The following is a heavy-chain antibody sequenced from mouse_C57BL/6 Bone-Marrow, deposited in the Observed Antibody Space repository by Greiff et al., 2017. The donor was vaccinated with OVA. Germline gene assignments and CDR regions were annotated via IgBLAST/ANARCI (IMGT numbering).Heavy chain of an antibody. Sequence: EVKLVESGGDLVKPGGSLKLSCAASGFTFSSYGMSWVRQTPDKRLEWVATISSGGSYTYYPDSVKGRFTISRDNAKNTLYLQMSSLKSEDTAMYYCARQVITTVVALYYFDYWGQGTTLTVSS. V-gene: IGHV5-6*02. CDR2: ISSGGSYT. D-gene: IGHD1-1*01. CDR3: ARQVITTVVALYYFDY. CDR1: GFTFSSYG. J-gene: IGHJ2*01.